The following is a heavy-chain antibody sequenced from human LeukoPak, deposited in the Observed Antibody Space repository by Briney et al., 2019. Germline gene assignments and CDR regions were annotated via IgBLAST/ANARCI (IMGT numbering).Heavy chain of an antibody. J-gene: IGHJ4*02. CDR2: IKQDGSEK. Sequence: GSLRLSCAASGFTFTSYSMNWVRQAPGKGLEWVANIKQDGSEKYYVDSVKGRFTISRDNAKSSLYLEMNSLRAEDTAVYYCAREQWLAGFWGQGTLVTVSS. V-gene: IGHV3-7*03. CDR3: AREQWLAGF. D-gene: IGHD6-19*01. CDR1: GFTFTSYS.